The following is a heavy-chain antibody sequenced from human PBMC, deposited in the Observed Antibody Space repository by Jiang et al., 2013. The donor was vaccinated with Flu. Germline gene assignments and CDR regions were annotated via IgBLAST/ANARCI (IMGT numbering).Heavy chain of an antibody. Sequence: LLKPSETLSLTCTVSGGSISSYYWSWIRQPPGKGLEWIAFRFDSGSASYNPSLKSRVTILVDTSKNQFSLKLRSVTAADTAVYYCARQTSVTAGFIWGQGTMVTVSS. CDR1: GGSISSYY. CDR2: RFDSGSA. V-gene: IGHV4-59*08. J-gene: IGHJ3*02. D-gene: IGHD4-17*01. CDR3: ARQTSVTAGFI.